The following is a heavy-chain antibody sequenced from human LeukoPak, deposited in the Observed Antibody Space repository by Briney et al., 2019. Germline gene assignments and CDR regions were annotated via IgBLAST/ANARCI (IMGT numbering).Heavy chain of an antibody. Sequence: SETLSLTCTVSGGFISSYYWSWIRQPPGKGLEWIGHIYYSGSTNYNPSLKSRVTISVDTSKNQFSLKLSSVTAADTAVYYCAREAGYHSFDYWGQGTLVTVSS. D-gene: IGHD3-9*01. V-gene: IGHV4-59*01. CDR2: IYYSGST. CDR1: GGFISSYY. CDR3: AREAGYHSFDY. J-gene: IGHJ4*02.